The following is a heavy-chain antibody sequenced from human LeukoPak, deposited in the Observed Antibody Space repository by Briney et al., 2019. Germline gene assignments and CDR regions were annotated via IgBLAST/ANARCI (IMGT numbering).Heavy chain of an antibody. CDR3: ARGRPHGNDY. Sequence: GGSLRLSCAASGFTFSSYWMNWDRQAPGKGLVWVSRIASDGSSTTYADSVKGRFSISRDNAKNTLYLQMNSLRVEDTAVYYCARGRPHGNDYWGQGTLVTVSS. CDR2: IASDGSST. V-gene: IGHV3-74*01. D-gene: IGHD4-23*01. CDR1: GFTFSSYW. J-gene: IGHJ4*02.